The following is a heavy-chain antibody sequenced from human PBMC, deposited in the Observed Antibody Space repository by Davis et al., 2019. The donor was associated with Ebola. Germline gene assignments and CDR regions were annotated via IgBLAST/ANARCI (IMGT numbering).Heavy chain of an antibody. D-gene: IGHD4-23*01. CDR1: GGTFSSYA. CDR3: ARRWGEYYGGNGEYFQH. CDR2: IIPIFGTA. V-gene: IGHV1-69*13. J-gene: IGHJ1*01. Sequence: SVKVSCKASGGTFSSYAISWVRQAPGQGLEWMGGIIPIFGTANYAQKFQGRVTITADESTSTAYMELSSLRSEDTAVYYCARRWGEYYGGNGEYFQHWGQGTLVTVSS.